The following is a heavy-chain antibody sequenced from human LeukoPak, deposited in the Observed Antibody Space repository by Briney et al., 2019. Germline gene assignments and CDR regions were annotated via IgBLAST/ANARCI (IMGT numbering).Heavy chain of an antibody. J-gene: IGHJ5*02. V-gene: IGHV1-69*05. CDR3: ARMTDGSGWYPNWFDP. CDR1: GGTFSSYA. D-gene: IGHD6-19*01. CDR2: IIPIFGTA. Sequence: ASVKVSCKASGGTFSSYAISWVRQAPGQGLEWMGRIIPIFGTANYAQKFQGRVTITTDESTSTAYMELCSLRSEDTAVYYCARMTDGSGWYPNWFDPWGQGTLVTVSS.